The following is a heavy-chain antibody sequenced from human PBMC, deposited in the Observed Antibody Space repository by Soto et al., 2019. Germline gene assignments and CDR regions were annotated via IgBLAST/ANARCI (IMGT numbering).Heavy chain of an antibody. Sequence: WKTLSLTCSVSRDTIKSDYWNWIRQPPGKRLEWIGYISYTGSTNYNPSLRSRVTMSLDTSKNQFSLNLISVTAADTAVYFCARGFYDSHGYSSPFDYWGQGIVV. V-gene: IGHV4-59*01. CDR2: ISYTGST. CDR1: RDTIKSDY. J-gene: IGHJ4*02. D-gene: IGHD3-22*01. CDR3: ARGFYDSHGYSSPFDY.